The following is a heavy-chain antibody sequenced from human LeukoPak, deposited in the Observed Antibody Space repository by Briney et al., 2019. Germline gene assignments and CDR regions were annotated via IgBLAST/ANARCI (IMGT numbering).Heavy chain of an antibody. V-gene: IGHV3-23*01. J-gene: IGHJ6*02. D-gene: IGHD5-18*01. CDR3: AKAPPDSYYYYYGMDV. Sequence: GGSLRLSCAASGFTFSSYAITWVRQAPGKGLEWVSAISGSGGSTYYADSVKGRFSISRDSSKNTLYLQMNSLRAEDTAVYYCAKAPPDSYYYYYGMDVWGQGTTVTVSS. CDR2: ISGSGGST. CDR1: GFTFSSYA.